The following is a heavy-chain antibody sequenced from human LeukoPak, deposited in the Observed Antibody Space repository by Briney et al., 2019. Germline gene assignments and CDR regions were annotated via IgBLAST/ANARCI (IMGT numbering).Heavy chain of an antibody. CDR1: GFTFSSYS. CDR2: ISSSSSYI. Sequence: PGGSLRLSCAASGFTFSSYSMNWVRQAPGKGLEWVSSISSSSSYIYYADSVKGRFTISRDNTKNSLYLQMSSLRAEDTALYYCARDLNWDSHWGQGTLVTVSS. CDR3: ARDLNWDSH. D-gene: IGHD1-26*01. J-gene: IGHJ4*02. V-gene: IGHV3-21*01.